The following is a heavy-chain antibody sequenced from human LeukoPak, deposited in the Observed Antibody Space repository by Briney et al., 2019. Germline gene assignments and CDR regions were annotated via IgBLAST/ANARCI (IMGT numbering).Heavy chain of an antibody. CDR3: ARHLHYGSASASGY. CDR2: IYYSGST. D-gene: IGHD3-10*01. Sequence: PSETLSLTCTVSGGSISSSSYYWGWIRQPPGRGLEWIGSIYYSGSTYYNPSLKSRVTISVDTSKNQFSLKLSSVTAADTAVYYCARHLHYGSASASGYWGQGTLVTVSS. CDR1: GGSISSSSYY. J-gene: IGHJ4*02. V-gene: IGHV4-39*01.